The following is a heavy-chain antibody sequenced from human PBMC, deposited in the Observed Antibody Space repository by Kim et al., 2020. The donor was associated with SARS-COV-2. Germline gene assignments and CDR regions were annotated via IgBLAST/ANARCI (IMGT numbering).Heavy chain of an antibody. J-gene: IGHJ4*02. V-gene: IGHV4-34*01. CDR3: ARNRGKDY. CDR2: GRT. D-gene: IGHD3-16*01. Sequence: GRTHYNPSLKSRVTVSVDTSSNQFSRKLSSVTAADTAVYYCARNRGKDYWGQGTLVTVSS.